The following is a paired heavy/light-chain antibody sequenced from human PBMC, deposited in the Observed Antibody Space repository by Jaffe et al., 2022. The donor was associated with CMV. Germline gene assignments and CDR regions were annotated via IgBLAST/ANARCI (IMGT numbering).Heavy chain of an antibody. CDR1: GFTFSSYS. J-gene: IGHJ4*02. CDR2: ISSSSSTI. D-gene: IGHD2-2*01. CDR3: AREKLGYCSSTSCPTTVPYFDY. V-gene: IGHV3-48*02. Sequence: EVQLVESGGGLVQPGGSLRLSCAASGFTFSSYSMNWVRQAPGKGLEWVSYISSSSSTIYYADSVKGRFTISRDNAKNSLYLQMNSLRDEDTAVYYCAREKLGYCSSTSCPTTVPYFDYWGQGTLVTVSS.
Light chain of an antibody. CDR3: QQSYSLGIT. J-gene: IGKJ3*01. CDR1: QSISSY. V-gene: IGKV1-39*01. CDR2: AAS. Sequence: DIQMTQSPSSLSASVGDRVTITCRASQSISSYLNWYQQKPGKAPKLLIYAASSLQSGVPSRFSGSGSGTDFTLTISSLQPEDFATYYCQQSYSLGITFGPGTKVDIK.